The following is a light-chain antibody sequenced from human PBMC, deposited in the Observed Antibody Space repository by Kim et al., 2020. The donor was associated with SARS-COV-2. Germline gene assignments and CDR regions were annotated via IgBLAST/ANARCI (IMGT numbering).Light chain of an antibody. Sequence: ASVGDRVTITCRASQSISNYLSWYQQKPGKAPKLLIYSASKLRSGAPTRFSSGGSGTDFTLTISSLQPEDFANFYCQQTYGTPYTFGQGTKVDIK. CDR3: QQTYGTPYT. CDR1: QSISNY. J-gene: IGKJ2*01. V-gene: IGKV1-39*01. CDR2: SAS.